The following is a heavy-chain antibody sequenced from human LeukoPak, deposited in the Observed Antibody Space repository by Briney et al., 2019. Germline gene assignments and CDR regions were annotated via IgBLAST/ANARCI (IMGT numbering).Heavy chain of an antibody. CDR1: GGSISSYY. CDR3: ARDCSSTSCYTTGRSQVVVYAFDI. J-gene: IGHJ3*02. V-gene: IGHV4-59*12. D-gene: IGHD2-2*01. CDR2: IYYSGST. Sequence: PSETLSLTCTVSGGSISSYYWSWIRQPPGKGLEWIGYIYYSGSTNYNPSLKSRVTISVDTSKNQFSLKLSSVTAADTAVYYCARDCSSTSCYTTGRSQVVVYAFDIWGQGTMVTVSS.